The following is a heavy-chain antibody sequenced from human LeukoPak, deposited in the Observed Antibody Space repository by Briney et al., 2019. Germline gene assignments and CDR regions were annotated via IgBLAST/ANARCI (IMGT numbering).Heavy chain of an antibody. D-gene: IGHD3-10*01. CDR2: ISAYNGNT. Sequence: GASVKVSCKASGYTFTSYGISWVRQAPGQGLEWMGWISAYNGNTNYAQKLQGRVTMTTDTSTSTAYMELRSLRSDDTAVYYCARGTEIWFGELPPDYWGQGTLVTVSS. V-gene: IGHV1-18*01. CDR3: ARGTEIWFGELPPDY. J-gene: IGHJ4*02. CDR1: GYTFTSYG.